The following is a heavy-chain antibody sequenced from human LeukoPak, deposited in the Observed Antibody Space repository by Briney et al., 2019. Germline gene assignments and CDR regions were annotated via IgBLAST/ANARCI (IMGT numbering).Heavy chain of an antibody. CDR2: ISYDGSNK. CDR1: GFTFSSYA. CDR3: ARGKDGAAVAAPENY. D-gene: IGHD6-19*01. Sequence: GGSLRLSCAASGFTFSSYAMHWVRQAPGKGLEWVAVISYDGSNKYYADSVKGRFTISRDNSKNTLYLQMNSLRAEDTAVYYCARGKDGAAVAAPENYWGQGTLVTVSS. V-gene: IGHV3-30-3*01. J-gene: IGHJ4*02.